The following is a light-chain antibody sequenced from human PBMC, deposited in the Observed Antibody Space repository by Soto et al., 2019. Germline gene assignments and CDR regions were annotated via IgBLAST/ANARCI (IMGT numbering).Light chain of an antibody. CDR3: QSYYSSLSDWV. CDR2: GNS. Sequence: QSVLTQPTSVSGAPGQRVTISCTGSSSNIGAGYDVHWYHQLPGTAPKLLIYGNSNRPSGVPDRFCGSKSGTSASLDITGLQAEDDADYYCQSYYSSLSDWVFGGGTKLTVL. CDR1: SSNIGAGYD. J-gene: IGLJ3*02. V-gene: IGLV1-40*01.